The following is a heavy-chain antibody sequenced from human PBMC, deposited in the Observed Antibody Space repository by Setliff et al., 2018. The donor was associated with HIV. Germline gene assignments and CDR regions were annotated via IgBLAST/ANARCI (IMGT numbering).Heavy chain of an antibody. J-gene: IGHJ3*02. CDR2: IIPILGTA. V-gene: IGHV1-69*13. Sequence: SVKVSCKASGGTFSSYGISWVRQAPGQGLEWMGGIIPILGTANYAQKFQGRVTITADESTSTAYMELSSLRSEDTAVYYCARGSGSYYQSRDAFDIWGQGTMVT. CDR1: GGTFSSYG. CDR3: ARGSGSYYQSRDAFDI. D-gene: IGHD1-26*01.